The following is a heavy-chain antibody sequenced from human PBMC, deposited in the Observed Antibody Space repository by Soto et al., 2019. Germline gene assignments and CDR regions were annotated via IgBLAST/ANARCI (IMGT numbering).Heavy chain of an antibody. CDR3: AKGEVRGIIPSYFDY. CDR2: ISNDGSNE. V-gene: IGHV3-30*18. Sequence: GGSLRLSCAGSGFTFRWFGMNWVRQAPGKGLEWVARISNDGSNEYYVDSVKGRFTISRDNSKNTLYLQMDSMRAEDTAVYYCAKGEVRGIIPSYFDYWGLGTLVTVSS. J-gene: IGHJ4*02. D-gene: IGHD3-10*01. CDR1: GFTFRWFG.